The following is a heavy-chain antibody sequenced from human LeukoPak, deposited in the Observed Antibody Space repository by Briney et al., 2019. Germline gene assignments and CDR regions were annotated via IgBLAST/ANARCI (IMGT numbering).Heavy chain of an antibody. V-gene: IGHV4-59*12. CDR2: IYYSGST. Sequence: PSETLSLTCTVSGGSISSYYWSWIRQPPGKGLEWIGYIYYSGSTNYNPSLKSRVTISVDTSKNQFSLKLSSVTAADTAVYYCAREGIAAAGTLIFDYWGQGTLVTVSS. J-gene: IGHJ4*02. CDR1: GGSISSYY. CDR3: AREGIAAAGTLIFDY. D-gene: IGHD6-13*01.